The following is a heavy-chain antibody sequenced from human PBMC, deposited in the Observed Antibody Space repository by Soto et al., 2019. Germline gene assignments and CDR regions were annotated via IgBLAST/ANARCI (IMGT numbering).Heavy chain of an antibody. D-gene: IGHD2-21*02. J-gene: IGHJ4*02. Sequence: SETLSLTCTVSGGSISSSSYYWGWIRQPPGKGLEWIGSIYYSGSTYYNPSLKSRVTISVDTSKNQFSLKLSSVTAADTAVYYCASSPITAYSVSDCYCYWNFDYWGQGTLVTVSS. CDR2: IYYSGST. CDR3: ASSPITAYSVSDCYCYWNFDY. CDR1: GGSISSSSYY. V-gene: IGHV4-39*01.